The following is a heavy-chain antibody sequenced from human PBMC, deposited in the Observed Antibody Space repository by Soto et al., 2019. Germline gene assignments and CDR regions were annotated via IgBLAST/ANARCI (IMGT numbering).Heavy chain of an antibody. CDR3: ARHHSWHDLVWWCDP. CDR2: IYPGGVNI. J-gene: IGHJ5*02. V-gene: IGHV1-46*03. Sequence: ASVKVSWKAIGYSFTSHYMHWVRQAPGQGLEWMGTIYPGGVNIGYAQKFKGRVTMTKDTSTSTVYMELNSLTSEDTAVYYCARHHSWHDLVWWCDPWSQ. CDR1: GYSFTSHY. D-gene: IGHD1-1*01.